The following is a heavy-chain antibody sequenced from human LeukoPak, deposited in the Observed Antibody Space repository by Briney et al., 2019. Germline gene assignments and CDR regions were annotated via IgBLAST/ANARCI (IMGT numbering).Heavy chain of an antibody. CDR1: GGTFSSYG. CDR3: ARVRWAFYGSGSYGGANWFDP. Sequence: ASVKVSCKASGGTFSSYGISWVRQAPGQGLEWMGWINPNSGNTGYAQKFQGRVTMTRNTSISTAYMELSSLRSEDTAVYYCARVRWAFYGSGSYGGANWFDPWGQGTLVTVSS. D-gene: IGHD3-10*01. J-gene: IGHJ5*02. V-gene: IGHV1-8*01. CDR2: INPNSGNT.